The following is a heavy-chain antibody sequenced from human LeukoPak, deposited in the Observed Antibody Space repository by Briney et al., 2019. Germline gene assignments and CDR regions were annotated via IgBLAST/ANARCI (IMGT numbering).Heavy chain of an antibody. D-gene: IGHD6-19*01. CDR3: AREGVAGAFDY. V-gene: IGHV3-74*01. CDR1: GFTFSSYW. J-gene: IGHJ4*02. CDR2: IEYDGGST. Sequence: GGSLRLSCAASGFTFSSYWLHWVRQVPGRGLLWVSRIEYDGGSTGYADSVKGRFTISRDNAKNTLYLQMNSLRAENTAVYYCAREGVAGAFDYWGQGTLVTVSS.